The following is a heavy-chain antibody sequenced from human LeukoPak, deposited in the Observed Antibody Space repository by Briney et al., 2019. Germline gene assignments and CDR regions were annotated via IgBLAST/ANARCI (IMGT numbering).Heavy chain of an antibody. Sequence: PSETLSLTCTVSVGSISSSSYYWGWIRQPPGKGLEWIGIVYYSGSTYHNPSLKSRVTISVDTSKIQFSLKLSSVTAADTAVYYCARQAYYGSGSYPYFDYWGQGMLVTVSS. CDR3: ARQAYYGSGSYPYFDY. J-gene: IGHJ4*02. V-gene: IGHV4-39*01. CDR1: VGSISSSSYY. D-gene: IGHD3-10*01. CDR2: VYYSGST.